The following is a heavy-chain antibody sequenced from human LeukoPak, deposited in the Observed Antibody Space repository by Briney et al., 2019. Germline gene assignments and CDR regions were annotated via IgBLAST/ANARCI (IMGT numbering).Heavy chain of an antibody. CDR3: ARDKGAYGMDV. V-gene: IGHV1-2*02. J-gene: IGHJ6*02. CDR2: INSNSGGT. Sequence: ALVKVSCRASGYAFTGYYLHWVRQAPGQGLQWMGWINSNSGGTKYAQKFQGRVTMTRDTSISTAYMELSNLRSDDTAVYYCARDKGAYGMDVWGQGTTVTVSS. CDR1: GYAFTGYY.